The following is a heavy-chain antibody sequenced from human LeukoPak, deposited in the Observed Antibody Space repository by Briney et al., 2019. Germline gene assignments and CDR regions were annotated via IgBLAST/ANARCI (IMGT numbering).Heavy chain of an antibody. CDR2: ISWDGGST. D-gene: IGHD1-26*01. J-gene: IGHJ4*02. Sequence: GGSLRLSCAASGFTFDDYAMHWVRQAPGKGLEWVSLISWDGGSTYYADSVKGRFTISRDNGKNSLYLQMNSLRVEDTGVYYCASWGEGALDNWGQGTLVTVSS. V-gene: IGHV3-43D*03. CDR1: GFTFDDYA. CDR3: ASWGEGALDN.